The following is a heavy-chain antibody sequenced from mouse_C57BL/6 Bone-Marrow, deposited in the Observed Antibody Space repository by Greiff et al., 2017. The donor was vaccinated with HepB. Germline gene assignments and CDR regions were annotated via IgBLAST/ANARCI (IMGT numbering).Heavy chain of an antibody. J-gene: IGHJ3*01. CDR3: ARKPFAY. Sequence: VQLQQPGAELVRPGTSVKLSCKASGYTFTSYWMHWVKQRPGQGLEWIGVIDPSDSYTNYNQKFKGKATLTVDTSSSTADMQRSSLTSEDSAVYYCARKPFAYWGQGTLVTVSA. CDR2: IDPSDSYT. CDR1: GYTFTSYW. V-gene: IGHV1-59*01.